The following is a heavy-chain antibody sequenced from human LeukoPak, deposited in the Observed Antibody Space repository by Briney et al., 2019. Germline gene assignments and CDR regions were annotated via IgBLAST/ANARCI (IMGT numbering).Heavy chain of an antibody. Sequence: KPSETLSLTCAVYGGSFSGYYWSWIRQPPGKGLEWIGEINHSGSTNYNPSLKSRVTISVDTSKNQFSLKLSSVTAADTAVYYCASRDPIAARPLYYYYMDVWGKGTTVTVSS. V-gene: IGHV4-34*01. CDR3: ASRDPIAARPLYYYYMDV. CDR2: INHSGST. J-gene: IGHJ6*03. CDR1: GGSFSGYY. D-gene: IGHD6-6*01.